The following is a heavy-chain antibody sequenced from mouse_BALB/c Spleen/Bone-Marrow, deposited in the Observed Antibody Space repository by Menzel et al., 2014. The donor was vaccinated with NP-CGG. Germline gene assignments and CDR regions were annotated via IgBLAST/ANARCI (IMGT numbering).Heavy chain of an antibody. J-gene: IGHJ1*01. CDR1: GYSITSDYA. V-gene: IGHV3-2*02. CDR3: ARSADWYFDV. Sequence: LQQSGPGLVKPSQSLSLTCAVTGYSITSDYAWNWIRQFPGNKLEWMGYIIYSGSTSYNPSLKSRISITRDTSNNQFFLQLNSVTTEDTATYSCARSADWYFDVWGAGTTVTVSS. CDR2: IIYSGST.